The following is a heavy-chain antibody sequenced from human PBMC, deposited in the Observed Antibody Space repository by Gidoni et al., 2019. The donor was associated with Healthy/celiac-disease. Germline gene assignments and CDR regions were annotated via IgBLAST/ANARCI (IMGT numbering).Heavy chain of an antibody. J-gene: IGHJ4*02. V-gene: IGHV4-34*01. D-gene: IGHD3-10*01. CDR1: GGSFSGYY. CDR3: AGDWGPGSPPYLFDY. CDR2: INHSGSA. Sequence: QVQLQQCGSGLLKPSETLSLTCAVYGGSFSGYYWICIRQSPGTGRELIGEINHSGSANYNPSLKTCAPISVETSKNQFSRTLSAVTAADTAVYYGAGDWGPGSPPYLFDYWGQGTLVTVSA.